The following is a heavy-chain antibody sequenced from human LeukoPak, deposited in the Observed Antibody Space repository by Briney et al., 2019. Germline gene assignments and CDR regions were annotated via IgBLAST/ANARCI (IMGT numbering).Heavy chain of an antibody. CDR1: GGSISSYY. J-gene: IGHJ5*02. V-gene: IGHV4-59*01. D-gene: IGHD4-23*01. CDR2: IYYSGST. Sequence: SETLSLTCTVSGGSISSYYWTWIRQSPGKGPEWIGYIYYSGSTNYNPSVKSRVAISVDTSKNQFSLKLSSVTAADTAVYYCAREVAYGGNSNWFDPWGQGTLVTVSS. CDR3: AREVAYGGNSNWFDP.